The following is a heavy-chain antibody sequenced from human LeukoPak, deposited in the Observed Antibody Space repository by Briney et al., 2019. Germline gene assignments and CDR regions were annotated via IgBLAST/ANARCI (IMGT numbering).Heavy chain of an antibody. J-gene: IGHJ6*03. CDR1: GYSISSGYY. D-gene: IGHD6-13*01. CDR3: ARVSTAAAGYYYYYYYMDV. V-gene: IGHV4-61*01. Sequence: RPSETLSLTCTVSGYSISSGYYWGWIRQPPGKGLEWIGYIYYSGSTNYNPSLKSRVTISVDTSKNQFSLKLSSVTAADTAVYYCARVSTAAAGYYYYYYYMDVWGKGTTVTISS. CDR2: IYYSGST.